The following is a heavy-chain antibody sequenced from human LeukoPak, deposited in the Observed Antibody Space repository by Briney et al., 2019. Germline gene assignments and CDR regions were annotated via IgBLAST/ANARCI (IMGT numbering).Heavy chain of an antibody. CDR2: ISGSGGST. V-gene: IGHV3-23*01. CDR1: GFTFSSYA. Sequence: GGSLRLSCAASGFTFSSYAMSWVRQAPGKGLEWVSAISGSGGSTYYADSVKSRFTISRDNSKNTLYLQMNSLRAEDTAVYYCAMKYCSGGSCYHSWPFDYWGQGTLVTVSS. J-gene: IGHJ4*02. D-gene: IGHD2-15*01. CDR3: AMKYCSGGSCYHSWPFDY.